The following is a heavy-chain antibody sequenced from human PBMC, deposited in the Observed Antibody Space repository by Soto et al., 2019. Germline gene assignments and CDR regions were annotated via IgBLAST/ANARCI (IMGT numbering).Heavy chain of an antibody. CDR1: GFTFSSYG. Sequence: PGGSLRLFCAASGFTFSSYGMHWVRQAPGKGLEWVAVMSYDGSNKYYADSVKGRFTISRDNSKNTLYLQMNSLRAEDTAVYYCAKGSSSVYYYYGIDVWGQGTTVTVSS. D-gene: IGHD6-6*01. CDR2: MSYDGSNK. J-gene: IGHJ6*02. CDR3: AKGSSSVYYYYGIDV. V-gene: IGHV3-30*18.